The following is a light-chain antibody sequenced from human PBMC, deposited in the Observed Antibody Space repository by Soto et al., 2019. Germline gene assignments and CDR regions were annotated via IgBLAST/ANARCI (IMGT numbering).Light chain of an antibody. CDR1: QSVSSY. CDR3: LQRSKWPRT. CDR2: DTS. Sequence: EIVLTQSPATLSLSPGERATLSCRASQSVSSYLAWYQQKPGQAPRLLIYDTSNRATGIPPRFSGSGSGTDFTLTISSLEPEDFAVYYCLQRSKWPRTFGQGTTVEIK. J-gene: IGKJ1*01. V-gene: IGKV3-11*01.